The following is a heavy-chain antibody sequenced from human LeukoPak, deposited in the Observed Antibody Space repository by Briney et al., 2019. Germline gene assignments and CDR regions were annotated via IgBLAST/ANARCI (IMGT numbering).Heavy chain of an antibody. V-gene: IGHV1-2*02. D-gene: IGHD1-26*01. J-gene: IGHJ6*02. CDR2: INPNSGVT. Sequence: ASVKVSCNASGYTFSGYYMNWLRQAPGQGPEWMGWINPNSGVTNYAQKFQGRVTITADKSTSTAYMELSSLRSEDTAVYYCASLQGAPIRYYYGMDVWGQGTTVTVSS. CDR3: ASLQGAPIRYYYGMDV. CDR1: GYTFSGYY.